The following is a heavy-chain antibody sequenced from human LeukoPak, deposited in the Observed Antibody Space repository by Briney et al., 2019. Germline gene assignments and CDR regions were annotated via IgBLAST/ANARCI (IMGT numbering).Heavy chain of an antibody. CDR1: GDSVSSNSAA. Sequence: SQTLSLTCGISGDSVSSNSAAWNWIRQSPSRGLEWLGKTYYRSKWFINYAPFVKSRIIINPDTPKNQVSLQLNSVTPEDTAVYYCTRSDCSSGRCPGFDNWGQGTLVTVSS. V-gene: IGHV6-1*01. CDR3: TRSDCSSGRCPGFDN. CDR2: TYYRSKWFI. D-gene: IGHD6-19*01. J-gene: IGHJ4*02.